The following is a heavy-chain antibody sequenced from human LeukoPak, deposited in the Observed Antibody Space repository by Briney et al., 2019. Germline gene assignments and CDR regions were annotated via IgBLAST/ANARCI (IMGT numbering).Heavy chain of an antibody. CDR2: ITSSGSTI. CDR3: AREMAFYDILTGDSNYYSMDV. V-gene: IGHV3-48*03. CDR1: GFTSSSYA. J-gene: IGHJ6*03. Sequence: GGSLRLSCAASGFTSSSYAMNWVRQAPGKGLEWVSYITSSGSTIYYADSVKGRFTISRDNAKDSLYLQMNSLRAEDTALYYCAREMAFYDILTGDSNYYSMDVWGRGTTVTVSS. D-gene: IGHD3-9*01.